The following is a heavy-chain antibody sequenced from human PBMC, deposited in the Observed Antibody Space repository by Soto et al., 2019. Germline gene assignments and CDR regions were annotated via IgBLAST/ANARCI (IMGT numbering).Heavy chain of an antibody. CDR2: IYYSGST. Sequence: SETLSLTCTVSGGSLSSYYWSWIRQPPGKGLEWIGYIYYSGSTNYNPSLKSRVTITVDTSKNQLSLKLSSVTAADTAVYYCASSIVGAARFDYWGQGTLVTVS. J-gene: IGHJ4*02. V-gene: IGHV4-59*01. CDR1: GGSLSSYY. D-gene: IGHD1-26*01. CDR3: ASSIVGAARFDY.